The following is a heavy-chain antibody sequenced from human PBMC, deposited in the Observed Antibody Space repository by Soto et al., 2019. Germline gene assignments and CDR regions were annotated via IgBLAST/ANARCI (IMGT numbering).Heavy chain of an antibody. J-gene: IGHJ4*02. CDR2: INAGNGNT. V-gene: IGHV1-3*01. CDR1: GYTFTGYY. CDR3: ARGIAVPVDPDY. Sequence: GASVKVSCKASGYTFTGYYMHWVRQAPGQGLEWMGWINAGNGNTNYSQRFQGRVTITRDTSTSTAYMDLSSLRSEDTAVYYCARGIAVPVDPDYWGQGTLVTVSS. D-gene: IGHD6-19*01.